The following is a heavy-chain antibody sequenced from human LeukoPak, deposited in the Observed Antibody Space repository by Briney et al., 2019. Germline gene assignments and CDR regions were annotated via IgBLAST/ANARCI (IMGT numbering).Heavy chain of an antibody. CDR3: ARVSRGPHPYYYDSSGYMDY. Sequence: PGGSLRLSCAASGFTFDDYAMHWVRQAPGKGLEWVSGTSWNSGSIGYADSVKGRFTISRDNAKNSLYLQMNSLRAEDTAVYYCARVSRGPHPYYYDSSGYMDYWGQGTLVTVSS. CDR1: GFTFDDYA. V-gene: IGHV3-9*01. J-gene: IGHJ4*02. CDR2: TSWNSGSI. D-gene: IGHD3-22*01.